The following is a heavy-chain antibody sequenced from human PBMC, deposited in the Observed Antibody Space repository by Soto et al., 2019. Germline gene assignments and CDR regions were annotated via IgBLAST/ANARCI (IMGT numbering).Heavy chain of an antibody. CDR3: ARVPDR. V-gene: IGHV4-59*12. CDR1: GGSISSYY. CDR2: MYNSGST. Sequence: SETLSLTCTVSGGSISSYYWTWIRQPPGKGLEWIGFMYNSGSTYYNPSLKSRVTISVDRSKNQFSLKLSSVTAADTAVYYCARVPDRWGQGTLVTVS. D-gene: IGHD2-2*01. J-gene: IGHJ5*02.